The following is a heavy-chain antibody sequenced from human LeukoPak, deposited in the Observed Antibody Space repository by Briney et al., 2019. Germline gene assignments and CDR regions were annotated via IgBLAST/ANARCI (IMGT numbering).Heavy chain of an antibody. CDR1: GGSISSSSYY. CDR2: IYYSGST. D-gene: IGHD3-10*01. V-gene: IGHV4-61*05. J-gene: IGHJ4*02. Sequence: SETLSLTCTVSGGSISSSSYYWGWIRQPPGKGLEWIGYIYYSGSTNYNPSLKSRVTISIDTSNNQFSLKLSSVTAADTAVYYCARGNYYGSGSYDYWGQGTLVTVSS. CDR3: ARGNYYGSGSYDY.